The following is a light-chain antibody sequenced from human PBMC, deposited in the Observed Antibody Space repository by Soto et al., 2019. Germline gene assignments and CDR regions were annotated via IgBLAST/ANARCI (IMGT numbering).Light chain of an antibody. V-gene: IGKV1-5*03. Sequence: DIQMTQAPSTLSASVGDIVSINCRAGQSISAWLAWYQQKPGKAPRLLIYKASTLEIGVPSRFSGSGSGTDFTLTISSLQPEDFATYYCQQLESYPSTFGGGTKVDIK. CDR2: KAS. CDR3: QQLESYPST. CDR1: QSISAW. J-gene: IGKJ4*01.